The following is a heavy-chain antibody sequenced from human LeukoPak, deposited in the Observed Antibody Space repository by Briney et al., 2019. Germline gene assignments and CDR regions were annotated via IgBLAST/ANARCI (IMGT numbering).Heavy chain of an antibody. Sequence: ASVKVSCKASGYTFTGYYIHWVRQAPGQGLEWMGWINPNSGGTNYAQKFQGWVTMTRDTSISTAYMELSRLRSDDTAVYYCARDRCSGGSCGWFDPWGQGTLVTVSS. CDR1: GYTFTGYY. CDR2: INPNSGGT. D-gene: IGHD2-15*01. J-gene: IGHJ5*02. V-gene: IGHV1-2*04. CDR3: ARDRCSGGSCGWFDP.